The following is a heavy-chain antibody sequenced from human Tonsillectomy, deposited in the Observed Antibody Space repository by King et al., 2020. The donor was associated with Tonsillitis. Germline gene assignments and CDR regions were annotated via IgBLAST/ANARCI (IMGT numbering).Heavy chain of an antibody. V-gene: IGHV3-11*01. CDR3: ARAGGGTYDRETFDY. CDR2: ISNSGTTI. CDR1: GFTFSDYH. D-gene: IGHD1-26*01. Sequence: QLVQSGGGLVKPGGSLRLSCAASGFTFSDYHMSWIRQAPGKGLEWIAYISNSGTTIYYADSVKGRFTIYRDNAKNSLYLQMNSLRAEDTAVYYCARAGGGTYDRETFDYWGQGTLVTVSS. J-gene: IGHJ4*02.